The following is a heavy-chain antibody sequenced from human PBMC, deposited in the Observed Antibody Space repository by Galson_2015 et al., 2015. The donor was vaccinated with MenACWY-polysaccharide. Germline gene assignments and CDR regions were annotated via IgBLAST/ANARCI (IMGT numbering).Heavy chain of an antibody. CDR2: ISKSGDSI. V-gene: IGHV3-11*01. J-gene: IGHJ6*02. Sequence: SLRLSCAASGFSLGAWYMSWIRQAPGKGLEWLSYISKSGDSIYYGDSVKGRFAISRDNAKNSLYLQLNSLEVEDTAIYYCARGHYGLDVLGQGTTVTVSS. CDR1: GFSLGAWY. CDR3: ARGHYGLDV.